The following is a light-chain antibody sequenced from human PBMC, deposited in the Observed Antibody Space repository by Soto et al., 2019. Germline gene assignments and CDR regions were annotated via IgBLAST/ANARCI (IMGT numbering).Light chain of an antibody. CDR2: DAS. CDR1: QSVSSY. V-gene: IGKV3-11*01. J-gene: IGKJ4*01. Sequence: EIVLTQSPATLSLSPGERATLSCRASQSVSSYLAWYQQKPGQAPRLLIYDASNRATGIPARFSGSGSGTDFTLTISSLQSEDFAIYYCQPYNNWPLTFGGGTKVESK. CDR3: QPYNNWPLT.